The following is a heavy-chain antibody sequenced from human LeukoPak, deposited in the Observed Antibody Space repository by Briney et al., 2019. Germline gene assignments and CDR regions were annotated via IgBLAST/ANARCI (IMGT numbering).Heavy chain of an antibody. D-gene: IGHD3-22*01. J-gene: IGHJ4*02. CDR2: IYSGGST. V-gene: IGHV3-53*05. CDR1: GFTVSSNY. CDR3: AKDRSLGYDSSGYSH. Sequence: HPGGSLRLSCAASGFTVSSNYMSWVRQAPGKGLEWVSVIYSGGSTYYADSVKGRFTISRDNSKNTLYLQMNSLRSEDTAVYYCAKDRSLGYDSSGYSHWGQGTLVTVSS.